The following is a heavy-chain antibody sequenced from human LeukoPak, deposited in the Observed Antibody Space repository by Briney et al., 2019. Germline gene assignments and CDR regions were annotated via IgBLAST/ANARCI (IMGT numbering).Heavy chain of an antibody. D-gene: IGHD3-10*01. J-gene: IGHJ5*02. CDR1: GFTFSRYG. V-gene: IGHV3-21*01. CDR3: GRILGVVRAGWCDP. Sequence: PGGSLRLSCTPSGFTFSRYGMNCLRQAPGKGLEWVSSISSSSSYIYYADSVKGRFTISRDNAKNSLYLQMNSLRTEDTAVYYCGRILGVVRAGWCDPWGQGALVTVSS. CDR2: ISSSSSYI.